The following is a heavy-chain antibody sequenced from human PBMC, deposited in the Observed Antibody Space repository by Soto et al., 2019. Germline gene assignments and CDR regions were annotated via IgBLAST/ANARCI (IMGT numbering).Heavy chain of an antibody. D-gene: IGHD3-10*01. Sequence: QVQLVQSGAEVKKPGASVKVSCKASGYTFTSYGISWVRQAPGQGLEWRGWISAYNGNTNYAQKLQGRVTXXTXTXXSTAYMERRSLRSDDTAVYYCARDLGVQRVDAFDLWGQGTMVTVSS. CDR1: GYTFTSYG. J-gene: IGHJ3*01. CDR2: ISAYNGNT. V-gene: IGHV1-18*01. CDR3: ARDLGVQRVDAFDL.